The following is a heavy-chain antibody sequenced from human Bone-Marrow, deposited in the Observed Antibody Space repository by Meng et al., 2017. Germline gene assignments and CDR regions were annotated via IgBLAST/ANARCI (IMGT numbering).Heavy chain of an antibody. J-gene: IGHJ4*01. Sequence: SETLSLTCTVSGDSMRSGGYYWSWIRQHPGKGLEWIGHIYDSGSTYYNPSLKSRLTISVDTFKNQFSLKLSSVTAADTAVYYCGRTGGVVVAATFLDFWGHGTLVTVSS. V-gene: IGHV4-31*03. D-gene: IGHD2-15*01. CDR1: GDSMRSGGYY. CDR2: IYDSGST. CDR3: GRTGGVVVAATFLDF.